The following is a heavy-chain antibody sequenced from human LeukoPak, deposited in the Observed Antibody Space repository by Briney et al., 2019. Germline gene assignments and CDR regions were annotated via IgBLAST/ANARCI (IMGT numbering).Heavy chain of an antibody. D-gene: IGHD2-15*01. J-gene: IGHJ6*03. CDR2: IYYTGTT. CDR1: GFTFSIYS. CDR3: ARSVEGYCRGGSCYYYSYYMDV. Sequence: GSLRLSCAASGFTFSIYSMNWIRQPPGKGGEGIGNIYYTGTTYYNPSLKSRVTISVDTSKNHFSLKLSSVPAADTAVYYCARSVEGYCRGGSCYYYSYYMDVWGKGTTVTVSS. V-gene: IGHV4-59*13.